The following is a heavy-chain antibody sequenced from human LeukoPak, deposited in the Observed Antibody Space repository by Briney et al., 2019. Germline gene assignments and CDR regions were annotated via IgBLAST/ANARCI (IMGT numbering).Heavy chain of an antibody. CDR2: ISYDGSNK. V-gene: IGHV3-30-3*01. J-gene: IGHJ5*02. D-gene: IGHD5-12*01. Sequence: GGSLRLSCAASGFTFSSYAMHWVRQAPGKGLEWVAVISYDGSNKYYADSVKGRFTISRDNSKNTLYLQMNSLRAEDTAVYYCARRWLQLCWFDTWGQGTLVTVSS. CDR3: ARRWLQLCWFDT. CDR1: GFTFSSYA.